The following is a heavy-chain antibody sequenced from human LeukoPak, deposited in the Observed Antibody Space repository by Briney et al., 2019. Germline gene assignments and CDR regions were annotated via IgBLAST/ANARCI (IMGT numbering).Heavy chain of an antibody. D-gene: IGHD6-13*01. Sequence: GGSLRPSCAASGFTFSTYEMNWVRQAPGKGLEWLSYITSSGSGVHYADSVKGRFTISRDNAENSLYLQMNSLRADDTAVYYCARTPSSSSSWHWGRGTLVTVSS. CDR3: ARTPSSSSSWH. CDR1: GFTFSTYE. CDR2: ITSSGSGV. J-gene: IGHJ4*02. V-gene: IGHV3-48*03.